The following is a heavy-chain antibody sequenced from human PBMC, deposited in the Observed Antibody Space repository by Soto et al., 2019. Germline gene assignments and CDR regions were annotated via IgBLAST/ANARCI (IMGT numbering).Heavy chain of an antibody. J-gene: IGHJ4*02. Sequence: QVQLQRWGAGLLKPSETLSLTCAVYGGSFSGYYWSWIRQPPGKGLEWIGEINHSGSTNYNPSLKSRVTISVDTSKNQFSLKLSSVTAADTAVYYCARGVGEVDCSGGSCYSRTYFDYWGQGTLVTVSS. CDR3: ARGVGEVDCSGGSCYSRTYFDY. V-gene: IGHV4-34*01. CDR1: GGSFSGYY. D-gene: IGHD2-15*01. CDR2: INHSGST.